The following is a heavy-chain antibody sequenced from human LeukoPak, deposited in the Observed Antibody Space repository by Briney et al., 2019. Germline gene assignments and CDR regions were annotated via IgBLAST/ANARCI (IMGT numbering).Heavy chain of an antibody. Sequence: GDSVKLSCSPSGSIFTNYHMHWVRQAPGQGLEWMGMINPSGASTTYAQKFQRRVTMTRDISTNTVYMELSSLRSDDTAVYYCARDWFSYDSSGFYVNFDYWGQGTLVTVSS. CDR3: ARDWFSYDSSGFYVNFDY. V-gene: IGHV1-46*01. J-gene: IGHJ4*02. D-gene: IGHD3-22*01. CDR2: INPSGAST. CDR1: GSIFTNYH.